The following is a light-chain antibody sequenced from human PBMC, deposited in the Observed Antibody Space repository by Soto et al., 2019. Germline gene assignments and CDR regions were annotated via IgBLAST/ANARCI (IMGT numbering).Light chain of an antibody. V-gene: IGKV1-9*01. CDR2: SAS. J-gene: IGKJ1*01. Sequence: DIQLTQSPSFLSASVGDRVTITCRASQDISSYLACYQQRPGKVPRFLTHSASTLQSGVPSRFSATGSGTTFTLTISSLQPEAIATYYCQQLTSFPRTFGQGTKVEV. CDR1: QDISSY. CDR3: QQLTSFPRT.